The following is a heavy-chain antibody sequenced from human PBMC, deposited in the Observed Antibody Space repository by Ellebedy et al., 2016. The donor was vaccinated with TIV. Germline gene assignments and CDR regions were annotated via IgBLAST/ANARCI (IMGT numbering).Heavy chain of an antibody. CDR2: IYSGGNT. Sequence: PGGSLRLSCAGSGFTFSSYWMSWVRQAPGKGLEWVSVIYSGGNTFYAESVKGRFTISRDSSQNTLYLQMDSLRAEDTAVYYCASSPSQGYWGQGTLVTVSS. CDR1: GFTFSSYW. V-gene: IGHV3-53*01. CDR3: ASSPSQGY. J-gene: IGHJ4*02.